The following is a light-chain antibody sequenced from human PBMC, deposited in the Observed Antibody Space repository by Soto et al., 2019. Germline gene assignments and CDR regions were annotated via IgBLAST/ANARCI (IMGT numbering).Light chain of an antibody. CDR1: SSDVGGYNY. V-gene: IGLV2-14*01. Sequence: QSALTQPASVSGSPGQSITISCTGTSSDVGGYNYVSWYQQYPGKAPKLIIYEVTNRPSGVSNRFSGSKSGKTASLTISGLQAEDEADYHCSSYTSSSTLVFGGGTKVTVL. CDR2: EVT. J-gene: IGLJ3*02. CDR3: SSYTSSSTLV.